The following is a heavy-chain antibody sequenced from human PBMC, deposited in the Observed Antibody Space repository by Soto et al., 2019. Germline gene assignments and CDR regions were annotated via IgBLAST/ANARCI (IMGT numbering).Heavy chain of an antibody. CDR2: ISYDGSNK. Sequence: GGSLRLSCAASGFTFSSYGMHWVRQAPGKGLEWVAVISYDGSNKYYADSVKGRFTISRDNSKNTLYLQMNSLRAEDTAVYYCAKDSQVGYYGMDVWDQGTTVTVSS. J-gene: IGHJ6*02. V-gene: IGHV3-30*18. CDR3: AKDSQVGYYGMDV. D-gene: IGHD3-10*01. CDR1: GFTFSSYG.